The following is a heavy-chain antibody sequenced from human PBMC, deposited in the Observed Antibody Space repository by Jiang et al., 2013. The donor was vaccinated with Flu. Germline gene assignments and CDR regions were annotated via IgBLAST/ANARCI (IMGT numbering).Heavy chain of an antibody. J-gene: IGHJ4*02. CDR1: GYTFTSYV. CDR2: INTNTGTP. D-gene: IGHD3-10*01. V-gene: IGHV7-4-1*02. CDR3: ARRGHGSGSYSYVFDY. Sequence: SGSELKKPGASVKVSCKASGYTFTSYVMNWVRQAPGQGLEWMGWINTNTGTPTFAQAFTGRFVFSLDTSVSTAYLQITSPKSEDTAVYYCARRGHGSGSYSYVFDYWGQGTLVTVSS.